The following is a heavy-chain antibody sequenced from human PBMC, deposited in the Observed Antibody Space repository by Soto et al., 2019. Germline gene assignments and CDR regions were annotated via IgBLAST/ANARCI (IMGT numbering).Heavy chain of an antibody. CDR2: ISYDGSNK. Sequence: QVQLVESGGGVVQPGRSLRPSCAASGFTFSSYAMHWVRQAPGKGLEWVAVISYDGSNKYYADSVKGRFTISRDNSKNTLYLQMNSLRAEDTAVYYCASGSSSPSDYWGQGTLVTVSS. V-gene: IGHV3-30-3*01. CDR1: GFTFSSYA. J-gene: IGHJ4*02. D-gene: IGHD6-6*01. CDR3: ASGSSSPSDY.